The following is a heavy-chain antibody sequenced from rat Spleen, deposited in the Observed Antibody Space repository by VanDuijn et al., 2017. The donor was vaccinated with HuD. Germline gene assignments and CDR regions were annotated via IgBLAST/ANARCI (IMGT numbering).Heavy chain of an antibody. J-gene: IGHJ3*01. D-gene: IGHD1-11*01. V-gene: IGHV2-63*01. CDR3: TRDTTEGWFAY. CDR2: MWYAGDT. CDR1: GFSLTSYS. Sequence: QVQLKESGPGLVQPSQTLSLTCTVPGFSLTSYSVSWARQPSGKGFEWMGRMWYAGDTAYNSALKSRLSISRDTSKNQVFLKINSLKTDDTGTYYCTRDTTEGWFAYWGQGTLVTVSS.